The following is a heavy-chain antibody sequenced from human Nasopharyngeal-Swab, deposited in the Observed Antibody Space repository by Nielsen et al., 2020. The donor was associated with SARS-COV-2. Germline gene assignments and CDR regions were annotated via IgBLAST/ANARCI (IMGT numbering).Heavy chain of an antibody. J-gene: IGHJ5*02. CDR1: GSTFNSRW. CDR2: INKDGTEK. V-gene: IGHV3-7*03. CDR3: ASRPGPGTAFDL. Sequence: GGSLRLSCAASGSTFNSRWMTWVRQPPGKGLEWVANINKDGTEKNYVDSVKGRFTISRDNVKNSLYLQMDSLRVEDTAVYYCASRPGPGTAFDLWGQGTLVTVSS. D-gene: IGHD1-1*01.